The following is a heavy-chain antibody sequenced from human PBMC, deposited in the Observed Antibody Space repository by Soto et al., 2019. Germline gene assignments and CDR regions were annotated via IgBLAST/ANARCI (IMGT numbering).Heavy chain of an antibody. J-gene: IGHJ3*02. Sequence: QVQLVESGGGGVQPGRSLRLSCAASGFTFSSYAMHWVRQAPGKGLEWVAVISYDGSNIYYADSVKGRFTISRDNSKNTLYLQMNSLRAEDTAAQYCARDSRATGAAAFDIWGLGTMVTVSS. CDR1: GFTFSSYA. D-gene: IGHD1-26*01. CDR2: ISYDGSNI. CDR3: ARDSRATGAAAFDI. V-gene: IGHV3-30-3*01.